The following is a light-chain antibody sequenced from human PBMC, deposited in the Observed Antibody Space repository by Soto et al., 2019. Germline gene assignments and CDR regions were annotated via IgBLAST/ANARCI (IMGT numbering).Light chain of an antibody. CDR2: GIS. V-gene: IGKV3-20*01. CDR3: QQYVTSSPRT. CDR1: HTISSSY. Sequence: EIVLTQSPGTLSLSPGERATLSCRASHTISSSYLAWYQQKPGQAPRLLMYGISRRATGIPDRFSGSGSGTDFTLTITRREPEDFAVYYWQQYVTSSPRTFRQGTKVEIK. J-gene: IGKJ1*01.